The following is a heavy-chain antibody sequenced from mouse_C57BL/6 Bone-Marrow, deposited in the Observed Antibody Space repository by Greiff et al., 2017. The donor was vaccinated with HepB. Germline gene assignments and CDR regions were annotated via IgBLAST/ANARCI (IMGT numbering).Heavy chain of an antibody. CDR2: ISNGGGST. V-gene: IGHV5-12*01. CDR1: GFTFSDYY. J-gene: IGHJ3*01. D-gene: IGHD1-1*01. Sequence: EVKLMESGGGLVQPGGSLKLSCAASGFTFSDYYMYWVRQTPEKRLEWVAYISNGGGSTYYPDTVKGRFTISRDNAKNTLYLQMSRLKSEDTAMYYCARWGFYYGSRGAYWGQGTLVTVSA. CDR3: ARWGFYYGSRGAY.